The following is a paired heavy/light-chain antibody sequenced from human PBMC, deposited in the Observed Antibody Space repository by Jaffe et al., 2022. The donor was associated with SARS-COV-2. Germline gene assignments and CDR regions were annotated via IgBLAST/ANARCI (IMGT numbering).Heavy chain of an antibody. CDR1: GYTFTSNS. CDR2: INPVSGDT. V-gene: IGHV1-3*01. CDR3: ARRVRGNYYFDF. D-gene: IGHD1-26*01. J-gene: IGHJ4*02. Sequence: QVQLVQSGAEVKKPGASVKISCKGSGYTFTSNSMHWVRQAPGQRLEWMGWINPVSGDTKYSQKFQGRVTITRDTSTSTAYMELSSLTSEDAAVYYCARRVRGNYYFDFWGQGTLVTVSS.
Light chain of an antibody. J-gene: IGLJ3*02. CDR2: DVS. V-gene: IGLV2-14*01. CDR3: SSYTSSITWV. CDR1: SSDVGAYNF. Sequence: QSALTQPASASGSPGQSITISCTGTSSDVGAYNFVSWYQQHPGKAPKLMIYDVSNRPSGVSNRFSGSKSGNTASLTISGLQAEDEADYYCSSYTSSITWVFGGGTKLTVL.